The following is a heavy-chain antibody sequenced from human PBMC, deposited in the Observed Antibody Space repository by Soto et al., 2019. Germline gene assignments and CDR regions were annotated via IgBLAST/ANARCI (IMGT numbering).Heavy chain of an antibody. D-gene: IGHD6-19*01. CDR3: ARHGGGGWALRTFDI. CDR1: DGSISSSSYY. V-gene: IGHV4-39*01. Sequence: QLQLQESGPGLVKPSETLSLTCTVSDGSISSSSYYWGWIRQPPGKGLEWIGSIYYSGRTYYNPSIKSRVTIAADTSKYQVSLKLSSVTAADTAVYYCARHGGGGWALRTFDIWGQGTMVTVSS. CDR2: IYYSGRT. J-gene: IGHJ3*02.